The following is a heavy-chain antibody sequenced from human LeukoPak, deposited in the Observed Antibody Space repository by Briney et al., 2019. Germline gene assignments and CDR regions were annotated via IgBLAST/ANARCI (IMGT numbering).Heavy chain of an antibody. CDR1: GYTFTDYW. J-gene: IGHJ4*02. CDR2: IYPGDSET. CDR3: ARRYCTSSSCPNFDY. D-gene: IGHD2-2*01. Sequence: GESLKISCRGSGYTFTDYWIGWVRQMPGKGLEYMGIIYPGDSETRYSPSFQGQVTISADKSITTAYLQWSSLKASDTAIYYCARRYCTSSSCPNFDYWGQGTLVTVSS. V-gene: IGHV5-51*01.